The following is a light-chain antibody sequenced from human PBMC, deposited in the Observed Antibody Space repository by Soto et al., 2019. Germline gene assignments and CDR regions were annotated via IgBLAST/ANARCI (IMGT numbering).Light chain of an antibody. J-gene: IGKJ1*01. V-gene: IGKV3-20*01. CDR3: QQYGNSRWT. CDR1: QSVSSSY. CDR2: GTS. Sequence: EIVLTQSPDTLSLSPGERATLSCRASQSVSSSYLAWYQQTPGQAPRLLIYGTSNRATGIPDRFSGSGSGTDFTLTISRLEPEDFAVYYCQQYGNSRWTFGQATKVEIK.